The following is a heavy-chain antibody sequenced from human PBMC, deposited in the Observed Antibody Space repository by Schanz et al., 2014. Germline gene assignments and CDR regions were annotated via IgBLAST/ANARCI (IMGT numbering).Heavy chain of an antibody. CDR2: IYQSGKT. J-gene: IGHJ4*02. V-gene: IGHV4-4*02. Sequence: QVQLQESGPGLVKPSGTLSLTCTVSGGSISSNNWWTWVRQPPGKGLEWIGEIYQSGKTTYDPSLRCRLTVSMDKSSNQFSLRLPSVTAADTAVYFCAGRPVRARSGGLDSWGQGTLVTVSS. CDR3: AGRPVRARSGGLDS. CDR1: GGSISSNNW. D-gene: IGHD6-19*01.